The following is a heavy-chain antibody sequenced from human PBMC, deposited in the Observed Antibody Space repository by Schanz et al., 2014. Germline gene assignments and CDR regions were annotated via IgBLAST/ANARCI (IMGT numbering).Heavy chain of an antibody. CDR1: GFTFSDYY. CDR3: ASSSYRLLSYYYAMDV. V-gene: IGHV3-11*01. D-gene: IGHD1-26*01. Sequence: VQLGESGGGLIQPGGSLRLSCAASGFTFSDYYMSWIRQAPGKGLECISYISSRGTTIYYADSVKGRFTISRDNAENSLYLQMSSLRAEDTAVYYCASSSYRLLSYYYAMDVWGQGTTVTVSS. CDR2: ISSRGTTI. J-gene: IGHJ6*02.